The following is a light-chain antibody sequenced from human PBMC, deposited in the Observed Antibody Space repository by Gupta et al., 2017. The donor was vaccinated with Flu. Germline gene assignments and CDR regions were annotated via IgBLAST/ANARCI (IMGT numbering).Light chain of an antibody. J-gene: IGLJ2*01. CDR2: GGTGGIVG. Sequence: QPVLTQPPSASASLGASVTLTCTLSSGYSNYKVDWYQQRPGKGPRLVMRGGTGGIVGSKGDGIPDRFSVVASGLNRNLTIKNIQEGDEGDYHCGADHDSGSNGVYYVVFGGGTKLTVL. CDR3: GADHDSGSNGVYYVV. V-gene: IGLV9-49*01. CDR1: SGYSNYK.